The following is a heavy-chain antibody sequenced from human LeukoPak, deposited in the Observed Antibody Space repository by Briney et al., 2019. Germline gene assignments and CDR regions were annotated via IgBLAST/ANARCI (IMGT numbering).Heavy chain of an antibody. V-gene: IGHV3-23*01. CDR2: ISGSGGST. CDR3: AKEGRDYYDSSGTFDY. J-gene: IGHJ4*02. CDR1: GYSFTNYW. D-gene: IGHD3-22*01. Sequence: GESLKISCKGSGYSFTNYWIGWVRQAPGKGLEWVSAISGSGGSTYYADSVKGRFTISRDNSKNTLYLQMNSLRAEDTAVYYCAKEGRDYYDSSGTFDYWGQGTLVTVSS.